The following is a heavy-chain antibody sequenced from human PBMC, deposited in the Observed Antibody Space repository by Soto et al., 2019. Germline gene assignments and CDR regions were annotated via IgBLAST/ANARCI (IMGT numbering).Heavy chain of an antibody. CDR2: ISAYNGNT. V-gene: IGHV1-18*01. Sequence: ASVKVSCTASGYTFTSYGISWVRQAPGQGHEWMGWISAYNGNTNYAQKLQGRVTMTTDTSTSTAYMELRSLRSDDTAVYYCARAGDFWSGYYAEGAFDIWGQGTMVTVSS. CDR3: ARAGDFWSGYYAEGAFDI. J-gene: IGHJ3*02. D-gene: IGHD3-3*01. CDR1: GYTFTSYG.